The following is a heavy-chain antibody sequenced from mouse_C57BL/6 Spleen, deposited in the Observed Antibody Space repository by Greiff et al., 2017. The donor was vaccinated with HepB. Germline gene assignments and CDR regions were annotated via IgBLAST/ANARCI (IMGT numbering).Heavy chain of an antibody. J-gene: IGHJ4*01. CDR3: ARRRVTTGGYAMDY. CDR1: GFNIKDYY. Sequence: EVQLQQSGAELVKPGASVKLSCTASGFNIKDYYMHWVKQRTEQGLEWIGRIDPEDGETKYDPKFQGKATITADTSSNTAYLQLSSLTSEDTAVYYCARRRVTTGGYAMDYWGQGTSVTVSS. D-gene: IGHD2-5*01. V-gene: IGHV14-2*01. CDR2: IDPEDGET.